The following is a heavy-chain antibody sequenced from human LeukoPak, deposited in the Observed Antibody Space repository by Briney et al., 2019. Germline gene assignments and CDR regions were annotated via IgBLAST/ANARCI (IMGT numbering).Heavy chain of an antibody. D-gene: IGHD2-8*01. CDR1: GLTFSSYA. J-gene: IGHJ4*02. Sequence: GGSLRLSCAASGLTFSSYAMSWVRQAPGKGLEWVSAISGSGGSTYYADSVKGRFTISRDNSKNTLYLQMNSLRVEDTAVYYCAKGIYCTNGVCYSYYFDYWGQGTLVTVSS. V-gene: IGHV3-23*01. CDR3: AKGIYCTNGVCYSYYFDY. CDR2: ISGSGGST.